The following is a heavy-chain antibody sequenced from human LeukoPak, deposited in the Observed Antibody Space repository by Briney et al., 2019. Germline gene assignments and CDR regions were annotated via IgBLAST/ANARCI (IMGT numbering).Heavy chain of an antibody. CDR3: AKTEPGYYGSGSIDY. V-gene: IGHV3-23*01. D-gene: IGHD3-10*01. Sequence: GGSLRLSCAASGFTVSSNYMSWVRQAPGKGLEWVSAISGSGGSTYYADSVKGRFTISRDNSKNTLYLQMNSLRAEDTAVYYCAKTEPGYYGSGSIDYWGQGTLVTVSS. CDR1: GFTVSSNY. CDR2: ISGSGGST. J-gene: IGHJ4*02.